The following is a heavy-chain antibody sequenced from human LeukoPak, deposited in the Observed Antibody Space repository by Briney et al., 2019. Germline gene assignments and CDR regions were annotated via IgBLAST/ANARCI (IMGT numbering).Heavy chain of an antibody. V-gene: IGHV3-23*01. CDR2: ISGSGGIT. D-gene: IGHD3-22*01. CDR3: AKARLSSVVITNFDY. CDR1: ALTFSSYA. J-gene: IGHJ4*02. Sequence: GASLRLSCAASALTFSSYAISWVRQSPGEGLEWASAISGSGGITYYADSVKGRFTISRDNSKNTLYVQMNSLRAEDTAVYYCAKARLSSVVITNFDYWGQETLVTVS.